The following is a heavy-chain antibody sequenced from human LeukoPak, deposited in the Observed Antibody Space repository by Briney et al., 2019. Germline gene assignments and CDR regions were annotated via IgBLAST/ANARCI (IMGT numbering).Heavy chain of an antibody. V-gene: IGHV3-30-3*01. CDR2: ISYEGSNK. CDR1: GLTFSSYA. J-gene: IGHJ5*02. CDR3: ARGPGQIKSSGWYPNWFDP. D-gene: IGHD6-19*01. Sequence: GGSLRLSCAASGLTFSSYAMHWVRQAPGKGLEWVAVISYEGSNKYYADSVRGRFTISRDNSKNTLYLQMNSLRAEDTAVYYCARGPGQIKSSGWYPNWFDPWGQGTLVTVSS.